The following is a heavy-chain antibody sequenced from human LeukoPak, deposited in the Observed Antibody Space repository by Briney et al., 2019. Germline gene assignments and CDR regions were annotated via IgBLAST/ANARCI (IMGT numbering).Heavy chain of an antibody. CDR3: ARPMTANAFDI. CDR2: ISYDGSNR. Sequence: GGSLRLSCAASGFTFSTYAIHWVRQAPGKGLEWVAFISYDGSNRYYADSVKGRFTISRDNSKNTLYLQMNSLRAEDTAVYYCARPMTANAFDIWGQGTMVTVSS. J-gene: IGHJ3*02. V-gene: IGHV3-30-3*01. CDR1: GFTFSTYA.